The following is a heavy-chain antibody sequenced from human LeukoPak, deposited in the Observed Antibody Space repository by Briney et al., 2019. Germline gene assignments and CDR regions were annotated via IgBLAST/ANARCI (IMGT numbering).Heavy chain of an antibody. CDR3: ARSRDSSGYPDAFDF. CDR1: GFIFSSYS. V-gene: IGHV3-21*01. CDR2: ITGSGDSI. D-gene: IGHD3-22*01. J-gene: IGHJ3*01. Sequence: TAGASLRLSCVAAGFIFSSYSMNWVRHAPGKGLEWVSCITGSGDSIYYADSVKGRFTISRDDARNTLFLQMNSLRAEDTAVYYCARSRDSSGYPDAFDFWAQGTMVTVST.